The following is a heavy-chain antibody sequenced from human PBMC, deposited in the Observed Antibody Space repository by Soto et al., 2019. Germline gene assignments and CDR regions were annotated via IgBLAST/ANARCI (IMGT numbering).Heavy chain of an antibody. CDR1: GFTFSSYS. D-gene: IGHD3-3*01. CDR2: ISSSSSYI. V-gene: IGHV3-21*01. CDR3: ARGVARSGAYFDY. Sequence: EVQLVESGGGLVKPGGSLRLSCAASGFTFSSYSMNWVRQAPGKGLEWVSSISSSSSYIYYADSVKGRFTISRDNAKNSLYLQMNSLRAEDTAVYYCARGVARSGAYFDYWGQGTLVTVSS. J-gene: IGHJ4*02.